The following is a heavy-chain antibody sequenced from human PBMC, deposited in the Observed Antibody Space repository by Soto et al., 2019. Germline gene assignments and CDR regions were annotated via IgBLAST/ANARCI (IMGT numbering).Heavy chain of an antibody. Sequence: GGSLRLSCAASGFTFSSYGMHWVRQAPGKGLEWVAVISYDGSNKYYADSVKGRFTISRDNSKNTLYLQMNSLRAEDTAVYYCAKDLDQWELLDYWGQGTLVTVSS. J-gene: IGHJ4*02. CDR3: AKDLDQWELLDY. CDR1: GFTFSSYG. CDR2: ISYDGSNK. D-gene: IGHD1-26*01. V-gene: IGHV3-30*18.